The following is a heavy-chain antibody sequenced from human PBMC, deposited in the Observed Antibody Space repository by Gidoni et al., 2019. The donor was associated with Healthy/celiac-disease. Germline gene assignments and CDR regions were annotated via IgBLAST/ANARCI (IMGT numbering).Heavy chain of an antibody. J-gene: IGHJ5*02. V-gene: IGHV5-51*01. D-gene: IGHD5-12*01. CDR1: GYSFTSYW. CDR2: IYPGDYDT. Sequence: EVQLVQSGAEVKKPGESLKISCKGSGYSFTSYWIGWVRQMPGKGLEWMGIIYPGDYDTRYSPSFQGQVTISADKSISTAYLQWSSLKASDTAMYYCARHLGYSGYDFLPYNWFDPWGQGTLVTVSS. CDR3: ARHLGYSGYDFLPYNWFDP.